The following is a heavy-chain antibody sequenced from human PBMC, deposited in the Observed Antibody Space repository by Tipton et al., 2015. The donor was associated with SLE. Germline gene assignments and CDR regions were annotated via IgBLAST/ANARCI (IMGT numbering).Heavy chain of an antibody. D-gene: IGHD3/OR15-3a*01. CDR3: ARAPGLDRDYYYYYYMDV. V-gene: IGHV4-59*12. Sequence: TLSLTCAVYGGSFSGYYWSWIRQPPGKGLEWIGYIYYSGRTNYNPSLKSRVTISIDTSETRFSLKMTSATAADTAVYYCARAPGLDRDYYYYYYMDVWGKGTTVTVSS. J-gene: IGHJ6*03. CDR2: IYYSGRT. CDR1: GGSFSGYY.